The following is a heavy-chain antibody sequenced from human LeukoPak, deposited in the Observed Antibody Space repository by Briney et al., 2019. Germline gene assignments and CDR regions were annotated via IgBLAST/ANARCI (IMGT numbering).Heavy chain of an antibody. D-gene: IGHD5-12*01. CDR3: ARAPDGYIRGGKIQDKKGKKFDY. V-gene: IGHV4-34*01. Sequence: PSETLSLTCAVYGGSFSGYYWSWIRQPPGKGLEWIGEINHSGSTNYNPSLKSRVTISVDTSKNQFSLKLSSVTAADTAVYYCARAPDGYIRGGKIQDKKGKKFDYWGQGTLVTVSS. CDR2: INHSGST. CDR1: GGSFSGYY. J-gene: IGHJ4*02.